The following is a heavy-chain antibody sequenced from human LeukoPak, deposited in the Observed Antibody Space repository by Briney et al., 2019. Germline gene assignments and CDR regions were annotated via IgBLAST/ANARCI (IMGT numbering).Heavy chain of an antibody. Sequence: SVKVSCKASGGTFSTYAISWVRQAPGQGLEWMGGIIPMFGTANYAQKFQGRVTITADKSTNTAYMELSSLRSEDTAVYYCAREQLWLDIWGQGTMVTVSS. CDR1: GGTFSTYA. J-gene: IGHJ3*02. CDR2: IIPMFGTA. D-gene: IGHD5-18*01. V-gene: IGHV1-69*06. CDR3: AREQLWLDI.